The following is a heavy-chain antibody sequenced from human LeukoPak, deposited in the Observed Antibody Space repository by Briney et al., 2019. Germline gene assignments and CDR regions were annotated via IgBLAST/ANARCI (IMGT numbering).Heavy chain of an antibody. Sequence: PSETLSLTCTVSGGSISSSSYYWGWIRQPPGKGLEWFGSIYYSGSTYYNPSLKSRVTISVDTSKNQFSLKLSSVTAADTAVYYCARQGGYGDYAFRLYWGQGTLVTVSS. D-gene: IGHD4-17*01. CDR3: ARQGGYGDYAFRLY. CDR2: IYYSGST. CDR1: GGSISSSSYY. V-gene: IGHV4-39*01. J-gene: IGHJ4*02.